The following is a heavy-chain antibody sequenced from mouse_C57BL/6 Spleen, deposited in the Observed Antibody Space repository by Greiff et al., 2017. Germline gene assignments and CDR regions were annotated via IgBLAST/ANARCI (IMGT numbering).Heavy chain of an antibody. CDR1: GFTFSSYT. Sequence: EVKVVESGGGLVKPGGSLKLSCAASGFTFSSYTMSWVRQTPEKRLEWVATISGGGGNTYYPDSVKGRFTISRDNAKNTLYLQMSSLRSEDTALYYCARHKGPDYAYVWYFDVWGTGTTVTVSS. CDR2: ISGGGGNT. V-gene: IGHV5-9*01. D-gene: IGHD1-1*02. CDR3: ARHKGPDYAYVWYFDV. J-gene: IGHJ1*03.